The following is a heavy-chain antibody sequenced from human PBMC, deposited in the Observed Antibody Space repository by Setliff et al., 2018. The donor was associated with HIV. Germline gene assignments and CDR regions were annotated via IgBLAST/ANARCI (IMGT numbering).Heavy chain of an antibody. J-gene: IGHJ3*02. CDR2: IYISGTT. V-gene: IGHV4-4*09. CDR3: AREHCRGGSCNGFDI. CDR1: GGSISTSY. D-gene: IGHD2-15*01. Sequence: SETLSLTCTVSGGSISTSYWNWIRQPPGEGLEWIAYIYISGTTNYNPSLKSRVTISLDTSRNQFSLKLGSVTAADTAMYYCAREHCRGGSCNGFDIWGQGTMVTVSS.